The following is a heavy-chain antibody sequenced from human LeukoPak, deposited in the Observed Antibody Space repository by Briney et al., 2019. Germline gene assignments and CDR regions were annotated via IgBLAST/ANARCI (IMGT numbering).Heavy chain of an antibody. CDR3: AREHRIPGRFAFDI. Sequence: SETLSLACTVSGGSISSYYWSWIRQPPGKALEWIGNVSDSGSTSFNPSLESRISISIPPSKNQFSMSLYSLTAADTAVYYCAREHRIPGRFAFDIWGQGTMVTVSS. D-gene: IGHD6-6*01. V-gene: IGHV4-59*12. CDR2: VSDSGST. CDR1: GGSISSYY. J-gene: IGHJ3*02.